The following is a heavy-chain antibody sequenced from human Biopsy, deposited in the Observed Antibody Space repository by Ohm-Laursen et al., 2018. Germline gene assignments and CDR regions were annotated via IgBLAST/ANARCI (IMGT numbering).Heavy chain of an antibody. Sequence: ASVKVSCKASGYTFPSYGISWVRQAPGQGLEWMGWISAYNGNRNYAQKFQGRVTMTTDTSTSTAYMELRSLRSDDTAVYYCAIDGNDFLTDYLKIDQWGQGTLVTVSS. J-gene: IGHJ4*02. V-gene: IGHV1-18*01. CDR1: GYTFPSYG. D-gene: IGHD3-9*01. CDR3: AIDGNDFLTDYLKIDQ. CDR2: ISAYNGNR.